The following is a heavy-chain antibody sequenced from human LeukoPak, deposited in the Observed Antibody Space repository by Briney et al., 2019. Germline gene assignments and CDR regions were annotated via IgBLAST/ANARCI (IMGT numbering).Heavy chain of an antibody. CDR1: GGSISSYY. D-gene: IGHD1-26*01. Sequence: SETLSLTCTVSGGSISSYYWSWIRQPPGKGLEWIGEINHSGSTNYNASLKSRVTISVDTSKNQFSLKVSSVTAADTAVYYCARAGADSDYWGQGTLVTVSS. CDR3: ARAGADSDY. V-gene: IGHV4-34*01. J-gene: IGHJ4*02. CDR2: INHSGST.